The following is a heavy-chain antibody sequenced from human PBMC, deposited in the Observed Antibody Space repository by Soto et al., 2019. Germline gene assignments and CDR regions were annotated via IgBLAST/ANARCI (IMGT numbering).Heavy chain of an antibody. Sequence: SETLSLTCTVSGGSISSGGYYWSWIRQHPGKGLEWIGYIYYSGSTYYNPSLKSRVTISVDTSKNQFSLKLSSVTAADTAVYYCARGDPSDYDILTGYYTQTVDYWGQGTLVTVSS. CDR3: ARGDPSDYDILTGYYTQTVDY. CDR1: GGSISSGGYY. D-gene: IGHD3-9*01. V-gene: IGHV4-31*03. J-gene: IGHJ4*02. CDR2: IYYSGST.